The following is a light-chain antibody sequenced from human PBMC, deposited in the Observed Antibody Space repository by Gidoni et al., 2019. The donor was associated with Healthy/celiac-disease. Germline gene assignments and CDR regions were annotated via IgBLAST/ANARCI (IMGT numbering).Light chain of an antibody. CDR2: AAS. J-gene: IGKJ5*01. Sequence: AIRITQSPSALSASTGDRVTITCRASQGISSYLAWYQQKPGKAPKLLIYAASTLQSGVPSRFSGIGSGTDFTLTISCLQSEDFATYYCQQYYSYPITFGQGTRLEIK. CDR3: QQYYSYPIT. CDR1: QGISSY. V-gene: IGKV1-8*01.